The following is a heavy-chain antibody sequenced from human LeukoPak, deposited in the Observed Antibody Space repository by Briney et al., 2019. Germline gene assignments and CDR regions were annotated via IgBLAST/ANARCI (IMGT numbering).Heavy chain of an antibody. J-gene: IGHJ4*02. CDR2: ISGSGGST. D-gene: IGHD1-26*01. V-gene: IGHV3-23*01. Sequence: GGPLRLSCAASGFTFSSYGMSWVRQAPGKGLEWVSAISGSGGSTYYADSVKGRFTISRDNSKNTLYLQMNSLRAEDTAVYYCAKDSSGSFPSHFDYWGQGALVTVSS. CDR3: AKDSSGSFPSHFDY. CDR1: GFTFSSYG.